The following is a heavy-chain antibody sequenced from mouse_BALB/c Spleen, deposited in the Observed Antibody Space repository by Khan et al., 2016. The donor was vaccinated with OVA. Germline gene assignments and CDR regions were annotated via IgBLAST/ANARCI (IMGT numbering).Heavy chain of an antibody. CDR1: GFTFSSFG. Sequence: EVELVESGGGLVQPGGSRKLSCAASGFTFSSFGIHWVRQAPKKGLEWVAYISSGSSTIYYVDTVKGRFTISIDIPKNTLFLQMTSLRSEDTAMYYCARSGGNFHWYFDVWGAGTSVTVSS. J-gene: IGHJ1*01. CDR2: ISSGSSTI. D-gene: IGHD2-1*01. CDR3: ARSGGNFHWYFDV. V-gene: IGHV5-17*02.